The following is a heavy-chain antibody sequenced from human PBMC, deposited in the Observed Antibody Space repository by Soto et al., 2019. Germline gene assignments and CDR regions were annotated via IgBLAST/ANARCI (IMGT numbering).Heavy chain of an antibody. V-gene: IGHV3-23*01. CDR2: ISGSGGST. Sequence: PGGSLRLSCAASGFTFSSYAMSWVRQAPGKGLEWVSAISGSGGSTYYADSVKGRFTISRDNSKNTLYLQMNSLRAEDTAVYYCAKTTQDRRFPDPIYYFDYWGQGTPVTVSS. CDR1: GFTFSSYA. CDR3: AKTTQDRRFPDPIYYFDY. J-gene: IGHJ4*02. D-gene: IGHD1-1*01.